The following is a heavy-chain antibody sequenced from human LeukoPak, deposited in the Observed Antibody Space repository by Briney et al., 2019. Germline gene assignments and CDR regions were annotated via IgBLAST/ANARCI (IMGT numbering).Heavy chain of an antibody. CDR2: ITPIFGTA. CDR3: GKGRVQYDYYYHYMDV. V-gene: IGHV1-69*01. CDR1: GGTLSSYA. D-gene: IGHD2-8*01. J-gene: IGHJ6*03. Sequence: SVKVSCKASGGTLSSYAISWVRQAPGQGLEWVGGITPIFGTANYAQKFQGRVTITADESTSTAYMELSSLRSEDTAVYYCGKGRVQYDYYYHYMDVWGKGTTVTVSS.